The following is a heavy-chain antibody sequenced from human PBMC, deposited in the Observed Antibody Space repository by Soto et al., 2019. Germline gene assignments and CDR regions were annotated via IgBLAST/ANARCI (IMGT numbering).Heavy chain of an antibody. D-gene: IGHD4-17*01. CDR1: GASIRDGDYY. J-gene: IGHJ4*02. Sequence: PSETLSLTCSVSGASIRDGDYYWSWLRQPPGKGPEWIGIIDYTGGIHYNPTLTGAVSMSVDTSANQFSLKVNFVTAADSAVYYCARVGYGDYGRGYYFDFWGPGILVTVSS. CDR3: ARVGYGDYGRGYYFDF. V-gene: IGHV4-30-4*01. CDR2: IDYTGGI.